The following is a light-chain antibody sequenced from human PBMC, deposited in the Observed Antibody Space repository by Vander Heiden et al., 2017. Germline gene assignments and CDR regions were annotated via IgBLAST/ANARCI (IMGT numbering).Light chain of an antibody. CDR2: EVS. CDR1: SGDVGRYNY. J-gene: IGLJ2*01. V-gene: IGLV2-14*01. CDR3: SSFTARNTVI. Sequence: SVLTQPASVSGSPAQSTTLSCTGSSGDVGRYNYVSWYQQHPGKAPKLIIYEVSNRPSGVSSRFSGSKSGNTASLTISGLQSEDEADYYCSSFTARNTVIFGGGTKLTVL.